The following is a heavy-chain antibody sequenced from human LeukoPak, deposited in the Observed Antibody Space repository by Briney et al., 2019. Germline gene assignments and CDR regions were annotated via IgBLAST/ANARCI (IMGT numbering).Heavy chain of an antibody. J-gene: IGHJ4*02. D-gene: IGHD6-19*01. Sequence: ASVKVSCKASGYTFTGYYMHWVRQATGQGLEWMGWMNPNSGNTGYAQKFQGRVTMTRNTSISTAYMELSSLRSEDTAVYYCARGRTVFSSGWYPKPRPIDYWGQGTLVTVSS. CDR3: ARGRTVFSSGWYPKPRPIDY. CDR1: GYTFTGYY. V-gene: IGHV1-8*02. CDR2: MNPNSGNT.